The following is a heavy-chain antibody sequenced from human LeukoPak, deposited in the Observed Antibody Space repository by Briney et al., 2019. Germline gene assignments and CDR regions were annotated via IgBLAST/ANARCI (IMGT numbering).Heavy chain of an antibody. Sequence: PGGSLRLSCAASGFTFSTHSMNWVRQAPGKGLEWVSQISASETSIKYADSVRGRFTISRDNVKNSVYLQMNSLRAEDTAIYYCVRDNLENQWLERSYWGQGTLVTVSS. J-gene: IGHJ4*02. V-gene: IGHV3-48*01. CDR3: VRDNLENQWLERSY. CDR2: ISASETSI. CDR1: GFTFSTHS. D-gene: IGHD6-19*01.